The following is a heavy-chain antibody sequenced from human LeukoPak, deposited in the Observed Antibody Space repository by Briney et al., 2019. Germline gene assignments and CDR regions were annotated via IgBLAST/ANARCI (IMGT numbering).Heavy chain of an antibody. D-gene: IGHD5-12*01. V-gene: IGHV3-11*06. Sequence: GGSLRLSCAASGFTFSDYYMIWIRQAPGKGLEWVSHISGSSTSTNFADSVKGRFTISRDNAKNSLFLQMNSLRAEDTAVYFCARASSGGQFDYWGQGTLVAVSS. CDR1: GFTFSDYY. J-gene: IGHJ4*02. CDR2: ISGSSTST. CDR3: ARASSGGQFDY.